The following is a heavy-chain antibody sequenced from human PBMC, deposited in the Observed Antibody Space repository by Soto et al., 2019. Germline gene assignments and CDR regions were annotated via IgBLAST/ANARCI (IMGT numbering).Heavy chain of an antibody. D-gene: IGHD1-20*01. CDR3: ARDTITGTTNFDY. CDR2: IYSGGST. Sequence: GGSQRLSCAASGVNVSSNYMSWVRQAPGKGLEWVSVIYSGGSTYYADSVKGRFTISRDNSKNTLYLQMNSLRAEDTAVYYCARDTITGTTNFDYWGQGTLVTVSS. J-gene: IGHJ4*02. V-gene: IGHV3-66*01. CDR1: GVNVSSNY.